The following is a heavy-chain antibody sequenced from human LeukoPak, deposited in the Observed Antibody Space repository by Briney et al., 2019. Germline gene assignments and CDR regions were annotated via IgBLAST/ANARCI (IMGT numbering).Heavy chain of an antibody. CDR2: IYYSGST. J-gene: IGHJ6*03. CDR1: GGSISDYY. CDR3: ARGDFCSSTSCYLRPMDV. V-gene: IGHV4-59*01. D-gene: IGHD2-2*01. Sequence: PSETLSLTCTVSGGSISDYYWSWIRQPPGKGLEWSGYIYYSGSTTYNPSLKSRVAMSVDTSKNQFSLKLSSVTAADTAVYYCARGDFCSSTSCYLRPMDVCGKGTTVTVSS.